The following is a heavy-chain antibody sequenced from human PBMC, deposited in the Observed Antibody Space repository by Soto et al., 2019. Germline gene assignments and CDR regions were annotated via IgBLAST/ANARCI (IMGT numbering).Heavy chain of an antibody. CDR1: GGTFSSYS. CDR3: ARERSYYYAMDV. CDR2: VIPIFGKP. Sequence: QVQLVQSGAEVKKSGSPVKVSCTASGGTFSSYSINWVRQAPGQGLEWMGGVIPIFGKPTYAQKFQGRLTITADKSTSTAYMELTSLRYDDTAVYYCARERSYYYAMDVWGQGSLVIVSS. V-gene: IGHV1-69*06. J-gene: IGHJ6*02.